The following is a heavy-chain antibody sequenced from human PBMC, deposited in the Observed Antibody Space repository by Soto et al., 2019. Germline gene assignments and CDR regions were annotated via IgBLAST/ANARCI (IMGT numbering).Heavy chain of an antibody. CDR1: GNSLSSGYH. J-gene: IGHJ4*02. V-gene: IGHV4-38-2*01. D-gene: IGHD3-22*01. CDR2: IYHSETT. Sequence: PSETLSLTGAVSGNSLSSGYHWAWIRQPPGKGLEWVASIYHSETTYYNPSLTSRVTISVDTSKNQFSLKLTSVTAADSAVYYWARTDSVGYFPYFGQGTPVTVSS. CDR3: ARTDSVGYFPY.